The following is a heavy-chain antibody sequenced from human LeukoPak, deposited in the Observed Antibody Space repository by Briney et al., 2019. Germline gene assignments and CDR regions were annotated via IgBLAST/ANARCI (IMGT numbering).Heavy chain of an antibody. CDR3: SRGLWLQLAVNWLEC. J-gene: IGHJ5*01. Sequence: SETLSLTCTDGSIDSPSYYWAWVRQPPGKGLEWIGSLYYNGNTYYNPSLQSRVSISLDTSKNQMSLKMTSVTAADTAVYYCSRGLWLQLAVNWLECWGQGTPGTVSS. D-gene: IGHD5-18*01. CDR2: LYYNGNT. V-gene: IGHV4-39*07. CDR1: GSIDSPSYY.